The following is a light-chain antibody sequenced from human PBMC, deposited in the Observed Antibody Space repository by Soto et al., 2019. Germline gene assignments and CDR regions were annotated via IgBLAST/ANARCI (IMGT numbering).Light chain of an antibody. CDR2: EVT. CDR1: SDDVGTYDY. J-gene: IGLJ2*01. Sequence: QSALTQPPSASGSPGQSVTISCTGSSDDVGTYDYVSWYQQHPGRAPKLIIFEVTKRPSGVPDRFSGSKSSNTASLTISGLQPDDEAVYYCNSYVGRQFFLFGGGTKLTVL. V-gene: IGLV2-8*01. CDR3: NSYVGRQFFL.